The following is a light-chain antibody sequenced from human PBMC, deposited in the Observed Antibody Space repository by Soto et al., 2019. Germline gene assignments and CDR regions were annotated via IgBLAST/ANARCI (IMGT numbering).Light chain of an antibody. CDR1: RSVTTF. V-gene: IGKV3-11*01. CDR3: QQYNNWPRT. CDR2: EAS. J-gene: IGKJ1*01. Sequence: IVLTQSPGTLSLSQGERATLSCRASRSVTTFLAWYQQRPGRAPRLLISEASNRAAGIPARFSGSGSGTEFTLTISSLQSEDCAVYYCQQYNNWPRTFGQGSKVDIK.